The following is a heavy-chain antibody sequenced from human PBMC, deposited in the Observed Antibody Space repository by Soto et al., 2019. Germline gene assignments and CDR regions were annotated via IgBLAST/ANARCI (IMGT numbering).Heavy chain of an antibody. J-gene: IGHJ5*02. CDR2: IIPIFGTA. CDR1: EDTFRNYA. Sequence: QVELVQSGAEVKKPGSSVKVSCQASEDTFRNYAISWVRQAPGQGLEWMGGIIPIFGTANYAQKFQGRVTITADTSANTVYLELSSLRSEDTAVYYCARVTLKAGNWFDPWGQGTLVTVSS. CDR3: ARVTLKAGNWFDP. V-gene: IGHV1-69*06.